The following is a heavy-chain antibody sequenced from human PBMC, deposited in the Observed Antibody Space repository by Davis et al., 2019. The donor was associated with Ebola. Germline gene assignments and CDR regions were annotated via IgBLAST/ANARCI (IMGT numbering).Heavy chain of an antibody. J-gene: IGHJ6*02. D-gene: IGHD3-10*01. CDR3: AREGGLVRGVSVKWENGMDV. V-gene: IGHV1-46*01. Sequence: SVPVSCMPSRYTLPRYYMNWVRQAPAQGLEWMGIINPSGCNTNYPQKFQGRVTMTRDTSKSTVYMELSRLRSEDTAVYYCAREGGLVRGVSVKWENGMDVWGQGTAVTVSS. CDR1: RYTLPRYY. CDR2: INPSGCNT.